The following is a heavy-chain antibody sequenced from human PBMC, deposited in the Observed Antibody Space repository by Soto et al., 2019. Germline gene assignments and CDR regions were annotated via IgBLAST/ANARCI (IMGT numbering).Heavy chain of an antibody. J-gene: IGHJ4*02. D-gene: IGHD1-1*01. V-gene: IGHV1-18*01. CDR3: ARWRYGDY. CDR2: ISAHNGNT. CDR1: GYGFTTYG. Sequence: QVHLVQSGAEVKKPGASVKVSCKGSGYGFTTYGITWVRQAPGQGLEWMAWISAHNGNTNYAQERQGRVTVTKDTSTSTAYMELRSLRSDDTAVYYCARWRYGDYWGQGALVTVSS.